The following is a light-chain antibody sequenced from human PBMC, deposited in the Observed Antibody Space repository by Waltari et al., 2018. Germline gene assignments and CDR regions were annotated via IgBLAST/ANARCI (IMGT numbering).Light chain of an antibody. J-gene: IGLJ3*02. CDR1: SSNIGSNT. V-gene: IGLV1-44*01. Sequence: QSVLTQPPSASGTPGQRVPIPCSGSSSNIGSNTVNWYQQRPGTAPKLLIYRNNQRPSGVPDRFSGSKSGTSASLAISGLQSEDEADYYCAAWDDSLNGRVFGGGTKLTVL. CDR2: RNN. CDR3: AAWDDSLNGRV.